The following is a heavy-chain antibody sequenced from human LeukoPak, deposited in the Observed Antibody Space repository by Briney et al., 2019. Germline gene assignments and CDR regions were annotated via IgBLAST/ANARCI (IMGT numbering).Heavy chain of an antibody. J-gene: IGHJ4*02. CDR2: INPNSGGT. Sequence: GASVKVSCKASGYTFTGHYMHWVRQAPGQGLEWMGWINPNSGGTNYAQKFQGRVTMTRDTSISTAYMELSRLRSDDTAVYYCARDPTHDPKARGVADYWGQGTLVTVSS. V-gene: IGHV1-2*02. CDR3: ARDPTHDPKARGVADY. D-gene: IGHD3-10*01. CDR1: GYTFTGHY.